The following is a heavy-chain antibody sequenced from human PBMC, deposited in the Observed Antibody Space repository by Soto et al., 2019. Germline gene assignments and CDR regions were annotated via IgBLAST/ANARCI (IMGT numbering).Heavy chain of an antibody. CDR1: GYTFTSYG. D-gene: IGHD3-22*01. V-gene: IGHV1-18*01. Sequence: QVHLVQSGAEVKNPGASVKVSCQASGYTFTSYGISWVRQAPGQGLEWMGWISGYTGDTKYAQKFQGRVTMTTDTSTTTAYMELRSLGSDDTAVYYCARDVHYYDSRAPDRYFQYWGQGTLVTVSS. CDR3: ARDVHYYDSRAPDRYFQY. CDR2: ISGYTGDT. J-gene: IGHJ1*01.